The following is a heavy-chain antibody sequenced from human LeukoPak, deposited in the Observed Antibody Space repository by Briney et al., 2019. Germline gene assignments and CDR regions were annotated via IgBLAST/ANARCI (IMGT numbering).Heavy chain of an antibody. CDR3: ARRPATYGSGSYYGDY. J-gene: IGHJ4*02. CDR1: GSRFTSYW. D-gene: IGHD3-10*01. V-gene: IGHV5-51*01. CDR2: IYPGDSDT. Sequence: GAPLQISCKGSGSRFTSYWIGWVRQMPGKGLESMGIIYPGDSDTSSSPSFQGQVTISADKSISTAYLQWSSLKASDTAMYYCARRPATYGSGSYYGDYWGQGTLVTVSS.